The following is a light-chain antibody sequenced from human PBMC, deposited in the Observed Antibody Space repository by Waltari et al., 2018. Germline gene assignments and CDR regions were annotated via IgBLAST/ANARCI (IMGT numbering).Light chain of an antibody. CDR2: WAA. Sequence: DIVLTQSPDSVAGPLAERATIDCKPSQSVLYNSNNKNYLAWYQQKPGQPPKLLIYWAATRQSGVPDRFSGGGSRTDFTLTISSLQAEDVAVYYCQQYYSSPRTFGQGTKVEIK. V-gene: IGKV4-1*01. CDR3: QQYYSSPRT. J-gene: IGKJ1*01. CDR1: QSVLYNSNNKNY.